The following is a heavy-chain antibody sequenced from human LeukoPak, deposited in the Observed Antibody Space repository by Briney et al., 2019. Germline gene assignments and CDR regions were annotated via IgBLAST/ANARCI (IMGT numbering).Heavy chain of an antibody. Sequence: GGSLRLSCAASGFTFSSYSMNWVRQAPGKGLEWVSSISSSSSYIYYADSVKGRFTISRDNAKNSLYLQMNSLKAEDTAVYYCARDHPMGGQGAFGIWGQGKMVTASS. D-gene: IGHD3-10*01. V-gene: IGHV3-21*01. J-gene: IGHJ3*02. CDR3: ARDHPMGGQGAFGI. CDR2: ISSSSSYI. CDR1: GFTFSSYS.